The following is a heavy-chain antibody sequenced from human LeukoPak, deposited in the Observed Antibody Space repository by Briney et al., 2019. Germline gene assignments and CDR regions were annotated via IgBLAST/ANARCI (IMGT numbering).Heavy chain of an antibody. J-gene: IGHJ6*03. CDR1: GGSISSSSYY. D-gene: IGHD2-2*02. CDR2: IYYSGST. CDR3: ARQRIVGVPAAINYYYYMDV. V-gene: IGHV4-39*01. Sequence: NPSETLSLTCTVSGGSISSSSYYWGWIRQPPGKGLEWIGSIYYSGSTYYNPSLKSRVTISVDTSKNQFSLKLSSVTAADTAVYYCARQRIVGVPAAINYYYYMDVWGKGTTVTVSS.